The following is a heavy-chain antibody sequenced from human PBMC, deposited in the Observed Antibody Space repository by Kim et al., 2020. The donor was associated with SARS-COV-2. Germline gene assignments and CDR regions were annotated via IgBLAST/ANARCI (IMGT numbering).Heavy chain of an antibody. CDR2: INPNSGGT. Sequence: ASVKVSCKASGYTFTGYYMHWVRQAPGQGLEWMGWINPNSGGTNYAQKFQGRATMTRDTSLSTAYVELNRLRSDDTAAYYCARRDYGGYDYYYYGMDVWG. CDR1: GYTFTGYY. J-gene: IGHJ6*02. CDR3: ARRDYGGYDYYYYGMDV. D-gene: IGHD4-17*01. V-gene: IGHV1-2*02.